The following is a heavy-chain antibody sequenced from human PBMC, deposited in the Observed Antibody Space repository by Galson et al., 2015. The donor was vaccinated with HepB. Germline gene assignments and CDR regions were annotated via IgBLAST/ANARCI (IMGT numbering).Heavy chain of an antibody. CDR3: TTGYPDSLTGFYLGGCFGS. J-gene: IGHJ5*02. V-gene: IGHV4-59*02. Sequence: SETLSLTCSVSGASVTSQYWTWLRQTPGKGLEWIGYVHYSGGTNYHPSLKSRVTISLDTSKNLFSLRLNSVTAADTAVYYCTTGYPDSLTGFYLGGCFGSWGQGILVTVSS. CDR2: VHYSGGT. D-gene: IGHD3-9*01. CDR1: GASVTSQY.